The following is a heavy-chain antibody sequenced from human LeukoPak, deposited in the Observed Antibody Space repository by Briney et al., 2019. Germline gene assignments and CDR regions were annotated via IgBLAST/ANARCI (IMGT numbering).Heavy chain of an antibody. V-gene: IGHV4-39*01. D-gene: IGHD3-22*01. Sequence: PSETLSLTCTVSGGSISSSSYYGGWIRQPPGKGLEWIGSIYYSGSTYYNPSLKSRVTISVDTSKNQFSLKLSSVTAADTAVYYCARHAYYYDSSGYPDASDIWGQGTMVTVSS. CDR2: IYYSGST. J-gene: IGHJ3*02. CDR3: ARHAYYYDSSGYPDASDI. CDR1: GGSISSSSYY.